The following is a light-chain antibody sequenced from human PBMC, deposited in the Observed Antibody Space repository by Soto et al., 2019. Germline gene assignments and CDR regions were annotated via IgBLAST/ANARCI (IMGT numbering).Light chain of an antibody. V-gene: IGKV3-20*01. CDR1: QSISSSY. J-gene: IGKJ3*01. CDR3: QQYSSSPPEFT. CDR2: GAS. Sequence: EIVLTQSPGTLSLSPGERATLSCRASQSISSSYLAWYQQRPGQAPRLLIFGASYRATGIPDRFSGSGSGTDFNLTISRLEPEDFAVYYCQQYSSSPPEFTFGPGTRVDSK.